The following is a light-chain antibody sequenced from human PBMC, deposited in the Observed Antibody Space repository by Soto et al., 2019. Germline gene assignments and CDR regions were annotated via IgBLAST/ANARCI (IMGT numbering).Light chain of an antibody. Sequence: EMVLTQSPGTLSLSPGEGATLSCRASQSISSGYLAWYQQKPGQAPWLLMYGASSRPTGISDRFSGSGSGTDFTLTISGLEPEDFAVYYCQEYGTPPFTFGQGTKLEIK. V-gene: IGKV3-20*01. CDR2: GAS. CDR1: QSISSGY. CDR3: QEYGTPPFT. J-gene: IGKJ2*01.